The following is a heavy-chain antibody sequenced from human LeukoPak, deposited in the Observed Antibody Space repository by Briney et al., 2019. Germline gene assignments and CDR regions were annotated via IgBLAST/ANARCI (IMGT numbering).Heavy chain of an antibody. CDR2: IYHSDYT. CDR3: ARRSSGWCVLGY. Sequence: PSETLSLTCAVSGGSISSNNWWSWVRQPPGKGLEWIGEIYHSDYTNYNPSLKSRVTISVDTSKNQFSLKLSSVTAADTAVYYCARRSSGWCVLGYWGQGTLVTVSS. D-gene: IGHD6-19*01. V-gene: IGHV4-4*02. CDR1: GGSISSNNW. J-gene: IGHJ4*02.